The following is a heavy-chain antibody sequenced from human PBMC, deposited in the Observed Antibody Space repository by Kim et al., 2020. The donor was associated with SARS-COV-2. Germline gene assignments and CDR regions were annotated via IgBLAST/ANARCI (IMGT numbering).Heavy chain of an antibody. CDR3: ARLSYDTIRFDY. V-gene: IGHV5-51*01. CDR2: T. J-gene: IGHJ4*02. Sequence: TRYGPPFQGQVTISVDKSISTAYLQWSSLKASDSAVYYCARLSYDTIRFDYWGQGTLVAVSS. D-gene: IGHD3-10*01.